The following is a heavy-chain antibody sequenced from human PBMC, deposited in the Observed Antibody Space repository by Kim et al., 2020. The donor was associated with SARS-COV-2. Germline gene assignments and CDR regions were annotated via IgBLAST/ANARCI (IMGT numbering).Heavy chain of an antibody. J-gene: IGHJ4*02. D-gene: IGHD5-18*01. V-gene: IGHV3-23*01. CDR3: AKRPGYSYGYIV. Sequence: TFDADSVKGRFTISRDNAMNTVYLQMNSLRAEDTAVYYCAKRPGYSYGYIVWGQGTLVTVSS. CDR2: T.